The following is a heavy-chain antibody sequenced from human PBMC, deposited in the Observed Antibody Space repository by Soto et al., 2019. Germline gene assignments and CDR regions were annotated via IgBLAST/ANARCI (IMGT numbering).Heavy chain of an antibody. D-gene: IGHD5-18*01. CDR3: ARAKGEPVDTAMVYYYYYYMDV. J-gene: IGHJ6*03. CDR1: GGSISSGGYY. Sequence: QVQLQESGPGLVKPSQTLSLTCTVSGGSISSGGYYWSWIRQHPGKGLEWIGYIYYSGSTYYNPSLKSRVTISVDTSKNQFSLKLSSVTAADTAVYYCARAKGEPVDTAMVYYYYYYMDVWGKGTTVTVSS. V-gene: IGHV4-31*03. CDR2: IYYSGST.